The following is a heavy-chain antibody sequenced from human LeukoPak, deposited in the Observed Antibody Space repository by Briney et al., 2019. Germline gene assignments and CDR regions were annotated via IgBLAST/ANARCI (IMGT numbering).Heavy chain of an antibody. CDR1: GGSISSYY. CDR2: MDYSGST. V-gene: IGHV4-59*01. CDR3: ARGRNFYDSSGFGV. J-gene: IGHJ4*02. D-gene: IGHD3-22*01. Sequence: SETLSLTCTVSGGSISSYYWSWIRQPPGKRLEWIGYMDYSGSTNYNPSLKSRVTISLDTSKNQFSLKLSSVTAADTAVYYCARGRNFYDSSGFGVWGQGTLATVSS.